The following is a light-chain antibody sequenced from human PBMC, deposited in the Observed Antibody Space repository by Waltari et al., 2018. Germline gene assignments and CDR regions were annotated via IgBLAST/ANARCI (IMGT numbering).Light chain of an antibody. V-gene: IGLV6-57*03. CDR2: EDN. Sequence: NFMLTQPHSVSESPGKTVTISCTRSSGSIASNYVQWSHQRPGSAPAPVIYEDNQRPSGVPDRFSGSIDSSSNSASLTISGLKTEDEADYYCQSYDSSNHVVFGGGTKLTVL. J-gene: IGLJ2*01. CDR1: SGSIASNY. CDR3: QSYDSSNHVV.